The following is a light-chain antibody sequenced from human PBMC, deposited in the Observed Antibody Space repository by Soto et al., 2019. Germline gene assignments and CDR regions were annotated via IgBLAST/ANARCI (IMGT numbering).Light chain of an antibody. CDR2: EVT. J-gene: IGLJ1*01. V-gene: IGLV2-8*01. CDR3: SSYAGSKDLV. CDR1: TSDVGGYNY. Sequence: SALTQPPSASGSPGQSVTISCTGTTSDVGGYNYVSWYQQHPGKAPKLMIYEVTKRPSGVPDRFSGSKSGNTASLTVSGLQAEDEADYYCSSYAGSKDLVFGSGTKLSVL.